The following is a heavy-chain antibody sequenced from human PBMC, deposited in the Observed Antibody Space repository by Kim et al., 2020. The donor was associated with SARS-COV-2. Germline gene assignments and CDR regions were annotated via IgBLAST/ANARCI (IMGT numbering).Heavy chain of an antibody. J-gene: IGHJ6*02. D-gene: IGHD6-13*01. CDR1: GGSISSGGYY. CDR2: IYYSGST. Sequence: SETLSLTCTVSGGSISSGGYYWSWIRQHPGKGLEWIGYIYYSGSTYYNPSLKSRVTISVDTSKNQFSLKLSSVTAADTAVYYCARDSYIAAAANTSYYYYGMDAWGQGTPVTVSS. CDR3: ARDSYIAAAANTSYYYYGMDA. V-gene: IGHV4-31*03.